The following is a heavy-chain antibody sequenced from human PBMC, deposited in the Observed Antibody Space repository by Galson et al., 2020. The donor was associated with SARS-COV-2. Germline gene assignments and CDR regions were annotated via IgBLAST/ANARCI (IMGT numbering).Heavy chain of an antibody. CDR1: GFSLTTSGVG. CDR2: IFWNDDK. D-gene: IGHD4-4*01. Sequence: YGPTLVKPTQTLTLTCTFSGFSLTTSGVGSGWIRQPPGKALEWLALIFWNDDKWYSPSLKSRLTITKDTSKNQVVLTMTNMDPVDTGTYYCAHCITDDYSVYYFDYWGQVALVSVSS. J-gene: IGHJ4*02. CDR3: AHCITDDYSVYYFDY. V-gene: IGHV2-5*01.